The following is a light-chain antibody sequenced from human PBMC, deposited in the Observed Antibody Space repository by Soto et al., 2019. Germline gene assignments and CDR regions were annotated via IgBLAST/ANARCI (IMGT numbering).Light chain of an antibody. CDR1: SSNIGSNT. J-gene: IGLJ3*02. CDR3: ATWDDSLNGGV. CDR2: SND. Sequence: QLVLTQPPSASGTPGQRVTILCSGSSSNIGSNTVNWYQQLPGTAPKLIIHSNDQRPSGVPDRFSGSKSGTSASLAISGLQSEDEADYYCATWDDSLNGGVFGGGTKLTVL. V-gene: IGLV1-44*01.